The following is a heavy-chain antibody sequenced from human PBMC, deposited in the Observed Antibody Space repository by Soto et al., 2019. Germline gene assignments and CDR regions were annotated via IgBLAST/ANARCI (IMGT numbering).Heavy chain of an antibody. D-gene: IGHD3-16*01. Sequence: GGALRLSCAASGFTFIRYAMSWVLQAPGKGLEWVSAISGSGGSTYYADSVKGRFTISRDNSKNTLYLQMNSLRAEDTAVYYCVKSTILSHVFVYHYEHWGHGTLVTVSS. CDR2: ISGSGGST. V-gene: IGHV3-23*01. J-gene: IGHJ1*01. CDR3: VKSTILSHVFVYHYEH. CDR1: GFTFIRYA.